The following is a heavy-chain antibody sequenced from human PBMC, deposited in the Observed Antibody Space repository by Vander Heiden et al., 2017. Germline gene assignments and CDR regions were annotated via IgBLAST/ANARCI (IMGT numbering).Heavy chain of an antibody. Sequence: QVQRVQPGGRGVPPGRSLRLCVAASALTLGTQGMHWVRQAPGKGLEWVAVISYDGSNKYYADSVKGRFTISRDNSKNTLYLQMNSLRAEDTAVYYCAREYSSSWAGYYYGMDVWGQGTTVTVSS. CDR2: ISYDGSNK. CDR3: AREYSSSWAGYYYGMDV. J-gene: IGHJ6*02. V-gene: IGHV3-30*03. D-gene: IGHD6-13*01. CDR1: ALTLGTQG.